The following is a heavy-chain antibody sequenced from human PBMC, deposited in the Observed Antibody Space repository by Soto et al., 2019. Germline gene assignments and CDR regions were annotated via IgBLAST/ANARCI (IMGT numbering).Heavy chain of an antibody. CDR2: IIPNFGRA. D-gene: IGHD2-2*01. J-gene: IGHJ3*02. CDR1: GGTFSSYA. CDR3: ARAGHYCSSTSCYSAPGAEAFDI. V-gene: IGHV1-69*13. Sequence: SVKVSCKASGGTFSSYAISWVRQAPGQGLEWMGGIIPNFGRANYAQKFQGRVTITADESTSTAYMELSRLRSDDTAVYYCARAGHYCSSTSCYSAPGAEAFDIWGQGTMVTVSS.